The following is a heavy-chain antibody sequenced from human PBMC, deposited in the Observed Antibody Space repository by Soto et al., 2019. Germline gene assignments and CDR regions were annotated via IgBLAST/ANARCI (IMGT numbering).Heavy chain of an antibody. CDR2: MNPNSGNT. CDR1: GYTFTSYD. J-gene: IGHJ6*02. D-gene: IGHD6-19*01. Sequence: ASVKVSCKASGYTFTSYDINWVRQATGQGLEWMGWMNPNSGNTGYAQKFQGRVAMTRNTSISTAYMELSSLRSEDTAVYYCARVHSSGWYLSYYYYGMDVWGQGTTVTVPS. CDR3: ARVHSSGWYLSYYYYGMDV. V-gene: IGHV1-8*01.